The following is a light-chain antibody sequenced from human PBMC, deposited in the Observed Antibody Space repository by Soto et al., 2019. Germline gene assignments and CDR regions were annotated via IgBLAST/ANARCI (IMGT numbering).Light chain of an antibody. Sequence: DIQMTQSPSTLSASVGDRVTITCRASQSISSWLAWYQQKPGRAPKLLVYDASTLESGVPSRFSGSGSGTEFTLSISSLQPDDFATYYCQQYSNYFTFGPGTKVDIK. CDR2: DAS. CDR3: QQYSNYFT. CDR1: QSISSW. V-gene: IGKV1-5*03. J-gene: IGKJ3*01.